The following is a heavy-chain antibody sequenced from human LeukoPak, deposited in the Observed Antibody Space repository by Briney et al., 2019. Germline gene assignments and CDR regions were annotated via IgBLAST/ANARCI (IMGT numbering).Heavy chain of an antibody. V-gene: IGHV3-9*01. J-gene: IGHJ6*03. D-gene: IGHD3-9*01. CDR1: GFTFDDYA. Sequence: GGSLRLSCAASGFTFDDYAMHWVRHAPGKGLEWVSGISWNSGSIGYADSVKGRFTISRDNAKNSLYLQMNSLRAEDTAVYYCARCFDNYYYYYMDVWGKGTTVTVSS. CDR3: ARCFDNYYYYYMDV. CDR2: ISWNSGSI.